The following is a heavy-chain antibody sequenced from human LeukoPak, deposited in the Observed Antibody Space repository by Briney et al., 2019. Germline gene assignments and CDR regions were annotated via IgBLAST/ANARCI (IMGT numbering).Heavy chain of an antibody. CDR3: GKDISTRVGTAHFDY. CDR2: ISSGGSIT. J-gene: IGHJ4*02. CDR1: GFIFSDHY. V-gene: IGHV3-11*04. Sequence: PGGSLRLSCAASGFIFSDHYMSWVRLAPGKGLEWVSYISSGGSITHYADSVKGRFTISRDNAKNSVYMQMNSLRAEDTAVYYCGKDISTRVGTAHFDYWGQGTLVTVSS. D-gene: IGHD1-1*01.